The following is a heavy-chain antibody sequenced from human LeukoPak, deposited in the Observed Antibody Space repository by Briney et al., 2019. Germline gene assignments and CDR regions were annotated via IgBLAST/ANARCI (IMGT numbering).Heavy chain of an antibody. CDR3: AIRSNCSGGSCYALDFDY. J-gene: IGHJ4*02. V-gene: IGHV1-69*05. D-gene: IGHD2-15*01. CDR2: IIPIFGTA. Sequence: SVKVSCKASKYTFTDYYMHWVRQAPGQGLEWMGRIIPIFGTANYAQKFQGRVTITTDESTSTAYMELSSLRSEDTAVYYCAIRSNCSGGSCYALDFDYWGQGTLVTVSS. CDR1: KYTFTDYY.